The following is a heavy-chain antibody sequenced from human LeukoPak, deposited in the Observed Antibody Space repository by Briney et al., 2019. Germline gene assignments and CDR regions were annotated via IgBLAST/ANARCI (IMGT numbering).Heavy chain of an antibody. Sequence: GGSLRLSCAAPGFAVSSNYMSWVSQAPGKGLERVSVIFSGGTTYYADSVKGRFTISRDNSKNTLYLQMNSLRAEDTAVYYCAREGNYYDMDVWGQGTTVTVSS. J-gene: IGHJ6*02. V-gene: IGHV3-53*01. CDR1: GFAVSSNY. CDR3: AREGNYYDMDV. CDR2: IFSGGTT.